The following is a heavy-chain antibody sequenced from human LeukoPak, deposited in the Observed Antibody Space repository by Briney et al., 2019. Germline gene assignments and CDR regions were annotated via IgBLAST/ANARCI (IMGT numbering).Heavy chain of an antibody. CDR3: AKSGQRRCSGGSCYPYYFDY. D-gene: IGHD2-15*01. Sequence: GGSLRLSCAASGFTVSSNYMSWVRQAPGKGLEWVSVIYSGGSTYYADSVKGRFTISRDNAKNSLHLQMNSLRAEDTAVYYCAKSGQRRCSGGSCYPYYFDYWGQGTLVTVSS. CDR1: GFTVSSNY. CDR2: IYSGGST. J-gene: IGHJ4*02. V-gene: IGHV3-53*01.